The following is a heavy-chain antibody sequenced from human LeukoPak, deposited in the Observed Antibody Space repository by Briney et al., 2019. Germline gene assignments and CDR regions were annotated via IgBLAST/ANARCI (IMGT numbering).Heavy chain of an antibody. Sequence: SETLSLTCAVYGGSFSGYYWSWIRQPPGKGLEWIGEINHSGSTNYNPSLKSRVTISVDTSKNQFSLKLSSVTAADTAVYYCARGSTMIVVVSRNWFDPWGQGTLVTVSS. D-gene: IGHD3-22*01. CDR2: INHSGST. CDR3: ARGSTMIVVVSRNWFDP. V-gene: IGHV4-34*01. CDR1: GGSFSGYY. J-gene: IGHJ5*02.